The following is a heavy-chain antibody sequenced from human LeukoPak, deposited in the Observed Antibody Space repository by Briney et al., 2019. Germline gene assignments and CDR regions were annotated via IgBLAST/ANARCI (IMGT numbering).Heavy chain of an antibody. D-gene: IGHD1-26*01. CDR1: GGSISSYY. J-gene: IGHJ4*02. CDR2: IYYSGST. V-gene: IGHV4-59*01. Sequence: SETLSLTCTVSGGSISSYYWSWIRQPPGKGLEWIGYIYYSGSTNYNPSLKSRVTISVDTSKNQFSLKLSSVTAADTAVDYCARVAVGAYFDYWGQGTLVTVSS. CDR3: ARVAVGAYFDY.